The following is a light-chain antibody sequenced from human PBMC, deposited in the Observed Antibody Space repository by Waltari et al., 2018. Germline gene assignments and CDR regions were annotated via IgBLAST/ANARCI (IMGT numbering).Light chain of an antibody. J-gene: IGLJ3*02. V-gene: IGLV3-25*03. CDR3: QSADNSGTYVL. CDR1: TLPKHY. CDR2: KDS. Sequence: SYELTQPPSVSVSPGQTARLTCFGDTLPKHYAYWYQQKPGQAPVLVLYKDSERPSGFPERFSGSSSGTTVTLTISGVQAEDEADYYCQSADNSGTYVLFGGGTKVTVL.